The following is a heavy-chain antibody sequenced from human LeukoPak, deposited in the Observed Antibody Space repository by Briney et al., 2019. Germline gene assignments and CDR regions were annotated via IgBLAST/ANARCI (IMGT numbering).Heavy chain of an antibody. V-gene: IGHV3-33*01. Sequence: GRSLTLSCAASGFTFSSYCMHWVRQAPGKGLEWVGVIWYDGSNKYYADSVKGRFTISRDNSKNTLYLQMNSLRAEDTAVYYCARARRPFGEAPRGMDVWGQGTTVTVSS. D-gene: IGHD3-10*01. CDR2: IWYDGSNK. CDR3: ARARRPFGEAPRGMDV. CDR1: GFTFSSYC. J-gene: IGHJ6*02.